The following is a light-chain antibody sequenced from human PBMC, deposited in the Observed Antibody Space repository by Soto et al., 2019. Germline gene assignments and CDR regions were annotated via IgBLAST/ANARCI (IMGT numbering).Light chain of an antibody. Sequence: IVLTQSPGTLSLSPGERATLSCRASQSVSNNLAWYQQKPGQAPRLLIYGASTRATGIPARFSGSGSGTEFTLIISSLQSEDFAVYYCQQYNNWPRTFGQGTKVEIK. CDR3: QQYNNWPRT. CDR2: GAS. J-gene: IGKJ1*01. CDR1: QSVSNN. V-gene: IGKV3-15*01.